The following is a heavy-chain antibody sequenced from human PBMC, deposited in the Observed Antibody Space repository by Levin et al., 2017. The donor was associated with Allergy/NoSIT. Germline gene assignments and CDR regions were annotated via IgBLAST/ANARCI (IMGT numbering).Heavy chain of an antibody. CDR2: ISGSGGST. CDR1: GFTFSSYA. V-gene: IGHV3-23*01. D-gene: IGHD4-17*01. J-gene: IGHJ4*02. CDR3: AKDNGDYVPFDY. Sequence: LSLTCAASGFTFSSYAMSWVRQAPGKGLEWVSAISGSGGSTYYADSVKGRFTISRDNSKNTLYLQMNSLRAEDTAVYYCAKDNGDYVPFDYWGQGTLVTVSS.